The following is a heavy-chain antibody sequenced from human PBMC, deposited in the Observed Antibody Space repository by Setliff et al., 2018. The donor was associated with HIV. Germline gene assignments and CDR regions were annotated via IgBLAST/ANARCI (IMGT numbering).Heavy chain of an antibody. Sequence: SETLSLTCAVDGGSFSGYYWSWIRQPPGKGLEWIGEINHSGSTNYNPSLKSRVTISVDTSKNQFSLKLISLTAADTAVYYCARGTTLNVVPDAFDIWGQGTMVTVS. J-gene: IGHJ3*02. CDR2: INHSGST. CDR3: ARGTTLNVVPDAFDI. CDR1: GGSFSGYY. V-gene: IGHV4-34*01. D-gene: IGHD4-17*01.